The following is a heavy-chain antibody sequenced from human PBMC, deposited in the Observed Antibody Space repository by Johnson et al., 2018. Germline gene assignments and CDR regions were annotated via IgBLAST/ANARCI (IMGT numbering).Heavy chain of an antibody. CDR1: ELTFSSYE. CDR3: ATGGYRRSGPPDV. D-gene: IGHD3-3*01. V-gene: IGHV3-30*03. Sequence: QVQLVQSGGGVVQXTRSLRLSCAASELTFSSYEMHWVRQAPGKGLEWMAVISQDGRYKYYADSGKGRITIPRDNSKKTLYVQMNSLRPEDTAVYYCATGGYRRSGPPDVWGKGTTVTVSS. J-gene: IGHJ6*04. CDR2: ISQDGRYK.